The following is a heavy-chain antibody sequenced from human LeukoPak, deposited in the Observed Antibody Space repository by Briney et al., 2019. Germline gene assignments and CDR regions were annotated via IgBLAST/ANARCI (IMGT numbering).Heavy chain of an antibody. CDR2: ISSSGSTI. Sequence: GGSLKLSCAASGFTFSSYEMNWVRQAPGKGLEWVSYISSSGSTIYYADSVKGRFTISRDNAKNSLYLQMNSLRAEDTAVCYCARRVLRYFDWSLDYWGQGTLVTVSS. V-gene: IGHV3-48*03. J-gene: IGHJ4*02. CDR1: GFTFSSYE. D-gene: IGHD3-9*01. CDR3: ARRVLRYFDWSLDY.